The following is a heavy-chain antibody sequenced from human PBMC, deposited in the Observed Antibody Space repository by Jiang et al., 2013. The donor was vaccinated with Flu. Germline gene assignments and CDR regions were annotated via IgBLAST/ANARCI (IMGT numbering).Heavy chain of an antibody. CDR1: GYSLTTYA. D-gene: IGHD2-2*01. V-gene: IGHV1-3*01. Sequence: CKASGYSLTTYALHWVRQAPGQRLEWMGWINGGNANTKYSEKLQGRVTITWDTSASTAYMELSSVRSEDTGVYYCARDRGCSSTSCYGNWFDAWGQGTLVTVSS. CDR2: INGGNANT. J-gene: IGHJ5*02. CDR3: ARDRGCSSTSCYGNWFDA.